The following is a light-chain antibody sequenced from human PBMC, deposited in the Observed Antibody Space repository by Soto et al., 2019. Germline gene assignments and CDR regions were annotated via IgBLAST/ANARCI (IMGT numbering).Light chain of an antibody. CDR2: KAS. J-gene: IGKJ1*01. CDR3: QQYHSYSWT. V-gene: IGKV1-5*03. Sequence: DIQMTQSPSALSASVGDRVTITCRTSQNIRNWLAWYQQKPGKAPKLLIYKASTLESGVPSRFSGSGSGTEFTLAISSLQPDDFATYYCQQYHSYSWTCGQGTKVDIK. CDR1: QNIRNW.